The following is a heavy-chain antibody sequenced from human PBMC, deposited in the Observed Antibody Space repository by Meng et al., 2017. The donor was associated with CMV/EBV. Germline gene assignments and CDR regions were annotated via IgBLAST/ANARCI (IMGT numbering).Heavy chain of an antibody. Sequence: QVPGCESGPGLVKPSRTLSLPCSFSCGFFSCFFWTWSPQSAGKGLEWIGRIYSTGGTNYNPSFESRVTISLDGSNNQFSLKLNSVTAADTAIYYCARERGDDSGYNFDSWGQGTLVTVSS. CDR1: CGFFSCFF. J-gene: IGHJ4*02. V-gene: IGHV4-4*07. CDR3: ARERGDDSGYNFDS. CDR2: IYSTGGT. D-gene: IGHD3-22*01.